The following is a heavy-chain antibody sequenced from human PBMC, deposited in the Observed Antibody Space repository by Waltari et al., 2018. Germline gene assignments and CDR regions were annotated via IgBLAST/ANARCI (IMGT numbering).Heavy chain of an antibody. CDR2: ISSGSYI. CDR3: GRDVYGDYVGGGGGAFDI. D-gene: IGHD4-17*01. V-gene: IGHV3-21*01. CDR1: GFTLSTYS. Sequence: EVQLVESGGGLVKPGGSLRLSCAASGFTLSTYSMNWVRQAPGKGLEWVSFISSGSYIYDVDSGKGRFTSSRENAKNSRDLKMNSLRAEETAVYYCGRDVYGDYVGGGGGAFDIWGQGTMVTVSS. J-gene: IGHJ3*02.